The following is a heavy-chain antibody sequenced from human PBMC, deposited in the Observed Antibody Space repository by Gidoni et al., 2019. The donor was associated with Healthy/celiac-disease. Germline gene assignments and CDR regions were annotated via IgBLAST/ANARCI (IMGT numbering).Heavy chain of an antibody. CDR1: GGSFSGYY. CDR2: INHSGST. CDR3: ARGGGKGWYFDL. Sequence: QVQLQQWGAGLLKPSETLSLTFAVYGGSFSGYYWSWIRQPPGKGLEWIGEINHSGSTNYNPSLKSRVTISVDTSKNQFSLKLSSVTAADTAVYYCARGGGKGWYFDLWGRGTLVTVSS. V-gene: IGHV4-34*01. J-gene: IGHJ2*01.